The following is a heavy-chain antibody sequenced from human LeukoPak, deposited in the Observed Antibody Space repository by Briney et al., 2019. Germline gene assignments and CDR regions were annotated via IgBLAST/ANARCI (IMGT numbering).Heavy chain of an antibody. CDR1: GYTFTSYA. V-gene: IGHV1-3*01. CDR3: ARVLRFLEWSAKEGWFDP. J-gene: IGHJ5*02. D-gene: IGHD3-3*01. CDR2: INAGNGNT. Sequence: ASVKVSCKASGYTFTSYAMHWVRQAPGQRLEWMGWINAGNGNTKYSQKFQGRVTITRNTSISTAYMELSSLRSEDTAVYYCARVLRFLEWSAKEGWFDPWGQGTLVTVSS.